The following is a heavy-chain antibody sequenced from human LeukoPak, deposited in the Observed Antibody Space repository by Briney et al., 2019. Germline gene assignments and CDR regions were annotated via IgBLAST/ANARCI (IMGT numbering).Heavy chain of an antibody. D-gene: IGHD3-22*01. CDR3: ARGPYSYDSSGAFDI. J-gene: IGHJ3*02. CDR1: GDSISSGGYS. V-gene: IGHV4-30-4*07. Sequence: PSETLSLTCTVSGDSISSGGYSWSWIRQPPGKGLEWIGYIYYSGSTYYNPSPKSRVTISVDTSKNQFSLKLSSVTAADTAVYFCARGPYSYDSSGAFDIWGQGTMVTVSS. CDR2: IYYSGST.